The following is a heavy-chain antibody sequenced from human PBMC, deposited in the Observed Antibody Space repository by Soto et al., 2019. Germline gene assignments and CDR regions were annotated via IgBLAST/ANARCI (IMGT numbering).Heavy chain of an antibody. Sequence: EVQLLESGGDLVQPGGSLRLSCAASGFTFSSYAMTWVRQASGKGLEWVSGISGSGGGTYYADSVKGRFTISRDNSKNTLYLQMNSLRAEDTAVYYCAKDGHRSGWYYFDYWGQGTLVTVSS. J-gene: IGHJ4*02. CDR1: GFTFSSYA. CDR3: AKDGHRSGWYYFDY. V-gene: IGHV3-23*01. D-gene: IGHD6-19*01. CDR2: ISGSGGGT.